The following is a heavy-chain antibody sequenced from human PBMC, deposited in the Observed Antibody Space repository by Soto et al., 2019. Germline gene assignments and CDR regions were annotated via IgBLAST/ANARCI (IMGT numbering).Heavy chain of an antibody. CDR2: IKQDGSEK. J-gene: IGHJ5*02. CDR3: ARVGYPPPVWFDP. CDR1: EGNFGSYG. V-gene: IGHV3-7*01. D-gene: IGHD6-13*01. Sequence: GGSLRVPCGAAEGNFGSYGGRWVRQAPGKGLEWVANIKQDGSEKYYVDSVKGRFTISRDNAKNSLYLQMNSLRAEDTAVYYCARVGYPPPVWFDPWGQGTLVTVSS.